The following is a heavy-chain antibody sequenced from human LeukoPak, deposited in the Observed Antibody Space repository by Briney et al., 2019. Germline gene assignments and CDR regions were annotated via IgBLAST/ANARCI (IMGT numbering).Heavy chain of an antibody. CDR1: GGSFSGYY. J-gene: IGHJ5*02. V-gene: IGHV4-34*01. D-gene: IGHD6-13*01. Sequence: SETLSLTCTVYGGSFSGYYWSWIRQPPGKGLEWIGEINHSGSTNYNPSLKSRVTISVDTSKNQSSLKLSSVTAADTAVYYCARGGLAAAGNNWFDPWGQGTLVTVSS. CDR3: ARGGLAAAGNNWFDP. CDR2: INHSGST.